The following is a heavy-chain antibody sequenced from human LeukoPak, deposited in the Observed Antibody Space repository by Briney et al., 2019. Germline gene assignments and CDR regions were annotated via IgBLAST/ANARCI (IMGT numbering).Heavy chain of an antibody. D-gene: IGHD1-26*01. CDR2: IYWDDDK. Sequence: KASGPTLVKPTQTLTLTCTFSGFSLSTRGGGVGWIRQPPGKALEWLPLIYWDDDKRYSPSLKSRLTITKDTSKNQVVLIMTNMDPVDTGTYYCTHRRGVGPTAYYFDYWGQGTLVTVSS. CDR3: THRRGVGPTAYYFDY. J-gene: IGHJ4*02. V-gene: IGHV2-5*02. CDR1: GFSLSTRGGG.